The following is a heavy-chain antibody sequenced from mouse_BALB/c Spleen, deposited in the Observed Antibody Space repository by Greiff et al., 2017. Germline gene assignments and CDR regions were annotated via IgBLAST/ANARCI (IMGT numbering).Heavy chain of an antibody. V-gene: IGHV5-12-2*01. CDR2: ISNGGGST. Sequence: EVMLVESGGGLVQPGGSLKLTCAASGFTFSSYTMSWVRQTPEKRLAWVAYISNGGGSTYYPDTVKGRFTISRDNAKNTLYLQMSSLKSEDTAMYYCARHGAHYGSSSWFAYWGQGTLVTVSA. CDR3: ARHGAHYGSSSWFAY. J-gene: IGHJ3*01. CDR1: GFTFSSYT. D-gene: IGHD1-1*01.